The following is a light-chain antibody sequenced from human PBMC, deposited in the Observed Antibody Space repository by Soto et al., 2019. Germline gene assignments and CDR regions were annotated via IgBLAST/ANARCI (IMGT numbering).Light chain of an antibody. CDR1: QSLSDW. J-gene: IGKJ4*01. Sequence: DIQMTQSPSTLSASVGDRVTITCRASQSLSDWLAWYQQKPGTAPRRLIYRASSLEYGVPSMFSGSGSGTEFTLTISSLQPGDFATYYCQQYSDYPLTFGGGTKVEIK. CDR2: RAS. V-gene: IGKV1-5*03. CDR3: QQYSDYPLT.